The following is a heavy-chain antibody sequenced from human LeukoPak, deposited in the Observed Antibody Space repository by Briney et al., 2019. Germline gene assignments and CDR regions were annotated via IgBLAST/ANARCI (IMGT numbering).Heavy chain of an antibody. CDR2: IYTSGST. CDR3: ARDVGDTVYYYYGMDV. J-gene: IGHJ6*02. D-gene: IGHD1-26*01. V-gene: IGHV4-61*02. Sequence: SETLSLTCTVSGGSISSGSYYWSWIRQPAGKGLEWIGRIYTSGSTNYNPSLTSRVTISVDTSKNQFSLKLSSVTAADTAVYYCARDVGDTVYYYYGMDVWGQGTTVTVSS. CDR1: GGSISSGSYY.